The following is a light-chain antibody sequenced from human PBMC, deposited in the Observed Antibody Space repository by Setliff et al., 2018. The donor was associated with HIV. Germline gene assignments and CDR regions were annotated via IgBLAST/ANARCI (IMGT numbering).Light chain of an antibody. V-gene: IGLV2-11*01. CDR3: CSYAGTPYV. J-gene: IGLJ1*01. CDR2: EVS. Sequence: QSALSQPRSVSGSPGQSVTISCTGTSNDVGGYIYVSWYQHHPGKAPKLMFYEVSKRPSGVPDRFYGSKSGNTASLTISGLQAEDEADYYCCSYAGTPYVFGTGTKVTVL. CDR1: SNDVGGYIY.